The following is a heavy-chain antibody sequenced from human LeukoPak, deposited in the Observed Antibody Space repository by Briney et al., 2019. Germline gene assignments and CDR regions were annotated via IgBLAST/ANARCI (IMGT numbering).Heavy chain of an antibody. CDR2: INSDGRST. Sequence: GGSLRLSCAASGFTFSSYWMHWVRQAPGKGLVWVSRINSDGRSTSYADSVTGRFTMSRDNAKNTLYLQMNSLRAEDTAVYYCARERVMYYYGAGSPDYWGQGTLVTVSS. CDR3: ARERVMYYYGAGSPDY. V-gene: IGHV3-74*01. CDR1: GFTFSSYW. J-gene: IGHJ4*02. D-gene: IGHD3-10*01.